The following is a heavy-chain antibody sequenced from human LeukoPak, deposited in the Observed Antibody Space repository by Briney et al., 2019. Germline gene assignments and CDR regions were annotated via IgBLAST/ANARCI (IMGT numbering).Heavy chain of an antibody. CDR3: ARDHDWAFDL. CDR2: INHNAEMI. D-gene: IGHD3-9*01. CDR1: GFTFSDYY. J-gene: IGHJ4*02. Sequence: GGSLRLSCAASGFTFSDYYMSWVRQAPGKGLEWIAYINHNAEMIFYPDFVKGRFTISRDNPKKSLYLQMNALRYEDTAIYYCARDHDWAFDLWGQGTLVTVSS. V-gene: IGHV3-11*04.